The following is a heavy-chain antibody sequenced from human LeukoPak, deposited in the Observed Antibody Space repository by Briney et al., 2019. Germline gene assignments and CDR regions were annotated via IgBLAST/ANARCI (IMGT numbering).Heavy chain of an antibody. CDR2: ISYDGSNK. Sequence: GGSLRLSCAASGFTFSSYAMHWVRQAPGKGLEWVAVISYDGSNKYYADSVKGRFTIPRDNSKNTLYLQMNSLRAEDTAVYYCARGKGCSSTSCPGGYFDLWGRGTLVTVSS. V-gene: IGHV3-30*04. CDR1: GFTFSSYA. J-gene: IGHJ2*01. CDR3: ARGKGCSSTSCPGGYFDL. D-gene: IGHD2-2*01.